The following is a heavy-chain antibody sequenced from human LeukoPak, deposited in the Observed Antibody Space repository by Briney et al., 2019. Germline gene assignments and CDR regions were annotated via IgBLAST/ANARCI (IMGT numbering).Heavy chain of an antibody. J-gene: IGHJ6*02. CDR3: ARVYCSGGSCYATYYYYGMDV. V-gene: IGHV3-74*01. CDR2: INSDGSST. CDR1: GFTFSSYW. D-gene: IGHD2-15*01. Sequence: GGSLRLSCAASGFTFSSYWMHWVRQAPGKGLVWVSRINSDGSSTSYADSVKGRFIISRDNAKNTLYLQMNSLRAEDTAVYYCARVYCSGGSCYATYYYYGMDVWGQGTTVTVSS.